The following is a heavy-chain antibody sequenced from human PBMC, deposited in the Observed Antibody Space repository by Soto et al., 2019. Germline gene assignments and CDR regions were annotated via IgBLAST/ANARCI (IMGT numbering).Heavy chain of an antibody. V-gene: IGHV3-30-3*01. CDR2: ISYDGSNK. CDR3: ARDIEPTYYDYVWGSYHTTPLDY. D-gene: IGHD3-16*02. CDR1: GFSFANYA. J-gene: IGHJ4*02. Sequence: VGSLRLSCAASGFSFANYARGGVRQTPGGGREWGAVISYDGSNKYYADSVKGRFTISRGNSKNTLYLQMNSLRAEDTAVYYCARDIEPTYYDYVWGSYHTTPLDYWGQGTLVTVSS.